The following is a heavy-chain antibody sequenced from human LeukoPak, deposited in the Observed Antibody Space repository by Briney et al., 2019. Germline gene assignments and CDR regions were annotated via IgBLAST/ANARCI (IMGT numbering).Heavy chain of an antibody. CDR3: ARGLPGWAFDI. Sequence: SETLSLTCAVYGGSFSGYYWSWIRQPPGKGLEWIGEINHSGSTNYNPSLKSRVTISVDTSKNQFSLKLSSVTAADTAVYYCARGLPGWAFDIWGQGTMVTVSS. CDR1: GGSFSGYY. V-gene: IGHV4-34*01. D-gene: IGHD2-15*01. J-gene: IGHJ3*02. CDR2: INHSGST.